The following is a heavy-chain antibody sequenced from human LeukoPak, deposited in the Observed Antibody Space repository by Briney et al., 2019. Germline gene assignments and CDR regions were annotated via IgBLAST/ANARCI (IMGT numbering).Heavy chain of an antibody. CDR2: ISGSGGST. CDR3: AKDSYYDYVWGSYRYTNQFDY. D-gene: IGHD3-16*02. J-gene: IGHJ4*02. V-gene: IGHV3-23*01. Sequence: PGGSLRLSCAASGFTFSSYAMSWVRQAPGKGLEWVSVISGSGGSTYYADSVKGRFTISRDNSKNTLYLQMNSLRVEDTAVYYCAKDSYYDYVWGSYRYTNQFDYWGQGTLVTVSS. CDR1: GFTFSSYA.